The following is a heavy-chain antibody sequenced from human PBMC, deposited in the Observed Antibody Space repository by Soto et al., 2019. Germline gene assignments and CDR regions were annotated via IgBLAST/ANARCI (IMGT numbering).Heavy chain of an antibody. CDR1: GYTFASYA. V-gene: IGHV1-18*01. D-gene: IGHD2-2*01. CDR3: ARDPPTPEY. CDR2: ISAYNGHT. Sequence: QVQLVQSGAEVKKPGASVKVSCKASGYTFASYAISWMRQAPGQGLEWMGWISAYNGHTNYAQKLQGRATMTGDPSTSTAYIELRSLRSDDTSVYYCARDPPTPEYWGQGTRVTCSS. J-gene: IGHJ4*02.